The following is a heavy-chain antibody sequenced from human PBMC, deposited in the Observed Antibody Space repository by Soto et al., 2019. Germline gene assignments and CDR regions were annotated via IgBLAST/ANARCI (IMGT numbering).Heavy chain of an antibody. J-gene: IGHJ4*02. Sequence: PSLTCSGSVGSISGSYWSWIRQSPGKGLEWLGYVYYNGSTNYSTSLRSRVSISVDTSKNEFSLRLSSVTAADTAVYFCARSVAVPGAHIDYWGQGTQVTVSS. CDR3: ARSVAVPGAHIDY. V-gene: IGHV4-59*01. CDR2: VYYNGST. CDR1: VGSISGSY. D-gene: IGHD6-19*01.